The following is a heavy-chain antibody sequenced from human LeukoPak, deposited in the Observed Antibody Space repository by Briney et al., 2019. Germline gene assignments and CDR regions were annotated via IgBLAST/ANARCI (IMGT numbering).Heavy chain of an antibody. V-gene: IGHV3-23*01. D-gene: IGHD3-22*01. Sequence: PGGSLRLSCAAAGFTFSNYAMSWVRQPPGKGLEWVSVIRDSDSNTYYADSVKGRFTISRDNSKNTLYLQMNSLRAEDTAVYYCARDRDYDSSGEGYFDYWGQGTLVTVSS. J-gene: IGHJ4*02. CDR1: GFTFSNYA. CDR3: ARDRDYDSSGEGYFDY. CDR2: IRDSDSNT.